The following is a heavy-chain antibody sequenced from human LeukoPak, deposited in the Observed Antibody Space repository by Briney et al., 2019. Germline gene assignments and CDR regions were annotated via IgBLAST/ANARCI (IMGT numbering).Heavy chain of an antibody. Sequence: SETLSLTCTVSGGSISSSSYYWGWIRQPPGKGPEWIGSIYYSGSTYYNPSLKSRVTISVDTSKNQFSLQLNSVTPEDTAVYYCARGAGGLILSMDVWGKGTTVTVSS. J-gene: IGHJ6*03. CDR2: IYYSGST. CDR3: ARGAGGLILSMDV. V-gene: IGHV4-39*01. D-gene: IGHD3-16*01. CDR1: GGSISSSSYY.